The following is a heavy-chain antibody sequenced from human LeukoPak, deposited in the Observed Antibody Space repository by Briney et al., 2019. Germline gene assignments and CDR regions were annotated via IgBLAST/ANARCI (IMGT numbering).Heavy chain of an antibody. J-gene: IGHJ4*02. CDR3: ARAAAGTGYYFDY. D-gene: IGHD6-13*01. V-gene: IGHV1-69*06. Sequence: SVKVSCKASRGTFSSYAISWVRQAPGQGLEWMGGIIPIFGTANYAQKFQGRVTITADKSTSTAYMELSSLRSEDTAVYYCARAAAGTGYYFDYWGQGTLVTVSS. CDR1: RGTFSSYA. CDR2: IIPIFGTA.